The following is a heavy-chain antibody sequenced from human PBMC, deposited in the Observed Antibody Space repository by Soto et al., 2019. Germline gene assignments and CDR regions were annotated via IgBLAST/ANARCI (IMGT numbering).Heavy chain of an antibody. V-gene: IGHV4-39*01. Sequence: QLQLQESGPGLVKPSETLSLTCIVSGESISSSSYYWGWIRQPPGKGLEWIGSIYYSGRTYYNPSFKSRVTIRIDTSKNQFSLKLSSVTATDTAVYYCARQRTTVVTQAYFDHWGQGALVTVSS. CDR1: GESISSSSYY. CDR2: IYYSGRT. CDR3: ARQRTTVVTQAYFDH. J-gene: IGHJ4*02. D-gene: IGHD2-21*02.